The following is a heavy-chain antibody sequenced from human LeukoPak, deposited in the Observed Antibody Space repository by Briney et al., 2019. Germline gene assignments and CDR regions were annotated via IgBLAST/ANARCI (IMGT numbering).Heavy chain of an antibody. Sequence: GGSLRLSCAVSGFTFSSYCMTWVRQAPGKGLEWVANIKQGGSETYYVDSVKGRFAISRGIAKSSLYLQMNSLRAEDTAVYYCARGVLYSTDAFDIWGQGTMVTVSS. J-gene: IGHJ3*02. CDR3: ARGVLYSTDAFDI. V-gene: IGHV3-7*01. CDR2: IKQGGSET. D-gene: IGHD4-11*01. CDR1: GFTFSSYC.